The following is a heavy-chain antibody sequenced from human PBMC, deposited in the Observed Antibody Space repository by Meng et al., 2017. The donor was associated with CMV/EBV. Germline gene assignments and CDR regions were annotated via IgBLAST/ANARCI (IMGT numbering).Heavy chain of an antibody. CDR2: ISSSGSTI. J-gene: IGHJ4*02. CDR3: ARGALGIFGVVIIRSYFDY. D-gene: IGHD3-3*01. CDR1: GFTFSSYE. V-gene: IGHV3-48*03. Sequence: LNISCAASGFTFSSYEMNWVRQAPGKGLEWVSYISSSGSTIYYADSVKGRFTISRDNAKNSLYLQMNSLRAEDTAVYYCARGALGIFGVVIIRSYFDYWGQGTLVTVSS.